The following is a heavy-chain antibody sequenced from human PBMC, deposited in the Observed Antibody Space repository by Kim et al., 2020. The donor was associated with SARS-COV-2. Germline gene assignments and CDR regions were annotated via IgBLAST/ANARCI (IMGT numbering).Heavy chain of an antibody. Sequence: GGPLRLSCAGSGFSFSDDDMSWFRRAPGKGLEWISHISSGGTMVHYAESVKGRFIISKDIAKNSVYLQLNDLRPEDTAIYYCAKSPDEFGSGTYDYWGPG. J-gene: IGHJ4*02. D-gene: IGHD3-10*01. CDR3: AKSPDEFGSGTYDY. CDR1: GFSFSDDD. V-gene: IGHV3-11*01. CDR2: ISSGGTMV.